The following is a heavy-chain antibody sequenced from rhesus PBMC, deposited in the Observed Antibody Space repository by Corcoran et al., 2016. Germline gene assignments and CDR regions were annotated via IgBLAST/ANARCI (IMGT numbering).Heavy chain of an antibody. J-gene: IGHJ6*01. V-gene: IGHV4-147*01. D-gene: IGHD6-13*01. Sequence: QVQLQESGPGLVKPSETLSLTFAVSGYSISSTYWSWIRQPPGKGLAWIGYIYGSSGSTYYNPSLKSRVTISTDTSKNQFSLKLSSVTAADTAVYYCARETWDSSWTYGLDSWGQGVVVTVSS. CDR1: GYSISSTY. CDR3: ARETWDSSWTYGLDS. CDR2: IYGSSGST.